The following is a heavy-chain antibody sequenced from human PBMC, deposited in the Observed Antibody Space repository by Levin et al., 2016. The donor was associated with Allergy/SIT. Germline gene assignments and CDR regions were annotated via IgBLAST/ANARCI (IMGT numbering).Heavy chain of an antibody. CDR2: IYHSGST. V-gene: IGHV4-4*02. CDR3: ARDLPLGPSSNDAFDI. Sequence: SETLSLTCAVSGGSISSSNWWSWVRQPPGKGLEWIGEIYHSGSTNYNPSLKSRVTISVDKSKNQFSLKLSSVTAADTAVYYCARDLPLGPSSNDAFDIWGQGTMVTVSS. CDR1: GGSISSSNW. J-gene: IGHJ3*02. D-gene: IGHD6-6*01.